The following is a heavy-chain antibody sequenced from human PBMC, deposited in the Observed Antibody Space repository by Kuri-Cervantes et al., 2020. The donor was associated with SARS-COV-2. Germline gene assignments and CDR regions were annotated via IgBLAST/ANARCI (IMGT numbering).Heavy chain of an antibody. J-gene: IGHJ4*02. CDR2: TYYRSKWYN. V-gene: IGHV6-1*01. CDR3: ARATVGATRENHEFDY. Sequence: SQTLSLTCAISGDSVSSNSAAWNWVRQSPSRGLEWLGRTYYRSKWYNDYAVSVKSRITINPDTSKNQFSLQLNSVTPGDTAVYYCARATVGATRENHEFDYWGQGTLVTVSS. D-gene: IGHD1-26*01. CDR1: GDSVSSNSAA.